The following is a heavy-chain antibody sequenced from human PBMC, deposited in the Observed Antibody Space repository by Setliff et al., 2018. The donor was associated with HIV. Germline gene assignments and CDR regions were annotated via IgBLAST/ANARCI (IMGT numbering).Heavy chain of an antibody. CDR2: IYYSGTT. CDR3: ASRGIVVVTMSMPDEFFVH. Sequence: SETLSLTCSVSGGPISSDNYYWGWIRQAPGKGLEWIGSIYYSGTTYYNPSLRGRVTISVDRSRNQFSLTLNSVTAADTATYYCASRGIVVVTMSMPDEFFVHWGHGTLVTVSS. J-gene: IGHJ1*01. V-gene: IGHV4-39*01. D-gene: IGHD2-21*02. CDR1: GGPISSDNYY.